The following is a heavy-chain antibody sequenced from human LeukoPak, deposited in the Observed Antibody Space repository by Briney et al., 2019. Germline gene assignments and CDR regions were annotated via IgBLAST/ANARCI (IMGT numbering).Heavy chain of an antibody. CDR2: IKYDGTHK. CDR3: ASSHDSSGND. CDR1: GISFSSYW. J-gene: IGHJ4*02. Sequence: PGGSLRLSCVASGISFSSYWMAWVRQAPGKGLEWVANIKYDGTHKFYADSVKGRFTISRDNAENSLFLEMNSLRADDTAVYFCASSHDSSGNDWGQGTLVTVSS. D-gene: IGHD3-22*01. V-gene: IGHV3-7*01.